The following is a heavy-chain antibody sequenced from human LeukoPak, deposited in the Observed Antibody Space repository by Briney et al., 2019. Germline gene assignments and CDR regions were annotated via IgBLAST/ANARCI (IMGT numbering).Heavy chain of an antibody. CDR3: AKGGWLLPIDY. V-gene: IGHV3-23*01. CDR1: GFTFSSYA. CDR2: ISGSGVST. Sequence: RGSLRLSCAASGFTFSSYAMSWVRQAPGKGLEWVSAISGSGVSTYFADSVKGRFTISRDNSKNTLYLQMNSLRAEDTAVYYCAKGGWLLPIDYWGQGTLVTVSS. D-gene: IGHD3-22*01. J-gene: IGHJ4*02.